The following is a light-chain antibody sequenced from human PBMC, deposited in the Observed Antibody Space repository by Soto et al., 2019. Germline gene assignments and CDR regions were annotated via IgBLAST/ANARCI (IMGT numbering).Light chain of an antibody. V-gene: IGLV1-40*01. CDR3: QSYDSSLSVYV. CDR2: GNS. J-gene: IGLJ1*01. CDR1: SYNIGAGYD. Sequence: QSVLTQPPSVSGAPGQRVTISCTGSSYNIGAGYDVHWYQQLPGTAPKLLLYGNSNGPSGVPDRFSGSKSGTSASLAITGLQAEDEDDYCCQSYDSSLSVYVFGTGTKLTVL.